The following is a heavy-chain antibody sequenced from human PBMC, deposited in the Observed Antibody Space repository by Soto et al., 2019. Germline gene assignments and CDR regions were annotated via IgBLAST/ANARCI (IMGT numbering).Heavy chain of an antibody. CDR1: GFTFSSYA. J-gene: IGHJ6*02. Sequence: LRLSCAASGFTFSSYAMHWVRQAPGKGLEWVAVISYDGSNKYYADSVKGRFTISRDNSKNTLYLQMNSLRAEDTAVYYCARDGGSGSYYDYYYYYYGMDVWGQGTTVTVS. CDR3: ARDGGSGSYYDYYYYYYGMDV. D-gene: IGHD3-10*01. CDR2: ISYDGSNK. V-gene: IGHV3-30-3*01.